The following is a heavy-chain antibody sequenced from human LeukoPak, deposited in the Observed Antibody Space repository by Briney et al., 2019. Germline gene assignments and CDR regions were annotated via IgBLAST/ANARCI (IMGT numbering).Heavy chain of an antibody. Sequence: HSGGSLRLSCAASGFTFSSYWMHWVRQAPGKGLVWVSRVNGDARSTSYADSVKGRFTISRDNAKSTVYLQMNSLRAEDTAVYYCARGGSTSSWGKLDPWGQGILVTVSS. D-gene: IGHD6-6*01. V-gene: IGHV3-74*01. CDR2: VNGDARST. CDR1: GFTFSSYW. J-gene: IGHJ5*02. CDR3: ARGGSTSSWGKLDP.